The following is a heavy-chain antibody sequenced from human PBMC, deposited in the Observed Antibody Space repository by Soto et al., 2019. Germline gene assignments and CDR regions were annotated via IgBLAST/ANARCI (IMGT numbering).Heavy chain of an antibody. J-gene: IGHJ4*02. V-gene: IGHV4-59*01. CDR1: GGSISSYY. D-gene: IGHD6-13*01. CDR2: IYYSGST. CDR3: ARDRGSGSSWDFDY. Sequence: SETLSLTCTVSGGSISSYYWSWIRQPPGKGLEWIGYIYYSGSTNYNPSLKSRVTISLDTSKNQFSLDLSSVTAADTAVYYCARDRGSGSSWDFDYWGQGTLVTVSS.